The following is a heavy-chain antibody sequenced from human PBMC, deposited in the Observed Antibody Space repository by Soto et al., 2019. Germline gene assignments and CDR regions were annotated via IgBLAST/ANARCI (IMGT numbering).Heavy chain of an antibody. CDR1: GFTFSSYA. CDR3: VKDQGYFDWFSFDY. Sequence: GGSLRLCCSASGFTFSSYAMHWVRQAPGKGLEYVSAISSNGGSTYYADSVKGRFTISRDNSKNTLYLQMSSLRAEDTAVYYCVKDQGYFDWFSFDYWGQGTLVTVSS. V-gene: IGHV3-64D*06. D-gene: IGHD3-9*01. J-gene: IGHJ4*02. CDR2: ISSNGGST.